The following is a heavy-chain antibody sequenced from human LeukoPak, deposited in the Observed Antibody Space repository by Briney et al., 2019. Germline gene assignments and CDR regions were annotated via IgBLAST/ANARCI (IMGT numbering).Heavy chain of an antibody. CDR1: GGSISSSSYY. V-gene: IGHV4-39*07. Sequence: PSETLSLTCTVSGGSISSSSYYWGWIRQPPGKGLEWIGSIYYSGSTNYNPSLKSRVTISVDTSKNQFSLKLSSVTAADTAVYYCARDHGGFCSGGSCYPPHYYYYMDVWGKGTTVTVSS. CDR2: IYYSGST. CDR3: ARDHGGFCSGGSCYPPHYYYYMDV. J-gene: IGHJ6*03. D-gene: IGHD2-15*01.